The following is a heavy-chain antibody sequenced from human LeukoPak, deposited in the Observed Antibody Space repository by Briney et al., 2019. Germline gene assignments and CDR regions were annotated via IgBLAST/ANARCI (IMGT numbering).Heavy chain of an antibody. CDR3: AKVRDRRDGYNFYFYYYMDV. V-gene: IGHV3-7*01. CDR2: IKQDGSDK. J-gene: IGHJ6*03. CDR1: GFTFGDYW. D-gene: IGHD5-24*01. Sequence: PGGSLRLSCAASGFTFGDYWMNWVRQAPGKGLEWVANIKQDGSDKAYVDSVRGRFTISRVNAKNSLYLQMNSLRAEDTAVYYCAKVRDRRDGYNFYFYYYMDVWGKGTTVTVSS.